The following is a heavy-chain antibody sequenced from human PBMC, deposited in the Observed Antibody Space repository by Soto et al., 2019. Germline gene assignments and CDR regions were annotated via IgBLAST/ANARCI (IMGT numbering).Heavy chain of an antibody. CDR1: GGSFSGYY. D-gene: IGHD2-2*01. V-gene: IGHV4-34*01. CDR2: INHSGST. Sequence: PSETLSLTCAVYGGSFSGYYWSWIRQPPGKGLEWIGEINHSGSTNYNPSLKSRVTISVDTSKNQFSLKLSSVTAADTAVYYCARGGDIVVVPAALDAFDIWGQGTMVTVSS. J-gene: IGHJ3*02. CDR3: ARGGDIVVVPAALDAFDI.